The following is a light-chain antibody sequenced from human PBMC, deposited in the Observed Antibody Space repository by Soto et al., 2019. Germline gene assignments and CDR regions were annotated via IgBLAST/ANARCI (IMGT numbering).Light chain of an antibody. CDR2: GTS. J-gene: IGKJ2*01. V-gene: IGKV3-20*01. Sequence: EIVLTQSPGTLSLSPGERAALSCRASQSXXXXYLAWYQQKPGQAPRLLIYGTSNRATGIPDRFSGSGSGTDFTLTISRREPEDFAVYFCQQYGNSPYTFGQGTKVEI. CDR1: QSXXXXY. CDR3: QQYGNSPYT.